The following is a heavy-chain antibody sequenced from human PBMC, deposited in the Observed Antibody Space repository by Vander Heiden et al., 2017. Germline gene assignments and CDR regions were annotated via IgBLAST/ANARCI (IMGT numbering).Heavy chain of an antibody. CDR2: TYYRSKWSN. V-gene: IGHV6-1*01. Sequence: QVQLQQSGPGLVKPSQTLSLTCAISGDSVPNNSVAWNWIRHSPSRGLEWLGKTYYRSKWSNDYAVSVKSRITINPDTSKNQFTLQLNSVTPEDTALYFCARGYNYGLDYWGQGTLVTVSS. CDR3: ARGYNYGLDY. CDR1: GDSVPNNSVA. J-gene: IGHJ4*02. D-gene: IGHD5-18*01.